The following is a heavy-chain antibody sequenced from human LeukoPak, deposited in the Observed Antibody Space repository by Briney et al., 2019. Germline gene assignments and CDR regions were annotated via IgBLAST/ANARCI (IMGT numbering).Heavy chain of an antibody. CDR3: ARVRGDSRAYYYFDY. Sequence: PSETLSLTCTVSGGSISSSSYYWGWTRQPPGKGLEWIGSITYTGSTYYNPSLKSRVTISVDTSKTQFSLKLSSVTAADTAVYYCARVRGDSRAYYYFDYWGQGILVTVSS. CDR2: ITYTGST. V-gene: IGHV4-39*01. CDR1: GGSISSSSYY. J-gene: IGHJ4*02. D-gene: IGHD3-22*01.